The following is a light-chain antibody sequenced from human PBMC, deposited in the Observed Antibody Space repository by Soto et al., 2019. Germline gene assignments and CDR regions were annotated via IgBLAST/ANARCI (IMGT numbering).Light chain of an antibody. CDR3: QQRNNWPPEIT. CDR1: QTLSNSF. J-gene: IGKJ5*01. Sequence: PGEIATLSCISSQTLSNSFIAWYQQKPGQAPRLLIYDASNRATGIPARFSGSGSGTDFTLTISSLEPEDFAVYYCQQRNNWPPEITFGQGTRLEI. CDR2: DAS. V-gene: IGKV3-11*01.